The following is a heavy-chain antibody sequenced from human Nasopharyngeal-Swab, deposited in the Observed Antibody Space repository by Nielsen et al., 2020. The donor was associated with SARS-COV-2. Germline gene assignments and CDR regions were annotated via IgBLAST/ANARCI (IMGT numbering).Heavy chain of an antibody. V-gene: IGHV3-48*04. Sequence: GESLKISCAASGFTFSSYSMNWVRQAPGKGLEWVSYISSSSSTIYYADSVKGRFTISRDNAKNSLYLQMNSLRSEDTAVYYCARVTIRSSSKWNWFDPWGQGTLVTVSS. CDR1: GFTFSSYS. J-gene: IGHJ5*02. CDR3: ARVTIRSSSKWNWFDP. D-gene: IGHD6-6*01. CDR2: ISSSSSTI.